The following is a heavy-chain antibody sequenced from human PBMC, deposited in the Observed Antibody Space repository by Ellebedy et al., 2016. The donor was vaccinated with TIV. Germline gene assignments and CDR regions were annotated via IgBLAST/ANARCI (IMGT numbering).Heavy chain of an antibody. D-gene: IGHD3-9*01. Sequence: GESLKISCAASGFTFSAFAMSWVRQAPGKGLEWVSGISGSGGSSYQADSVKGRLTISSDNSKNTLFLQMNNLRAEDTAVYYCARYLGLHWYPEPAAHWGQGTLVAVSS. J-gene: IGHJ4*02. CDR1: GFTFSAFA. CDR3: ARYLGLHWYPEPAAH. V-gene: IGHV3-23*01. CDR2: ISGSGGSS.